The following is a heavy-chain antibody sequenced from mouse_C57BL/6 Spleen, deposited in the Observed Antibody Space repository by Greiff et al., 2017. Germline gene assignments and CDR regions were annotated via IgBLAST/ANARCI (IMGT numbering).Heavy chain of an antibody. CDR2: INPSTGGT. CDR3: ARGGLPYFDV. CDR1: GYSFTGYY. V-gene: IGHV1-42*01. J-gene: IGHJ1*03. Sequence: VQLKESGPELVKPGASVKISCKASGYSFTGYYMNWVKQSPEKSLEWIGEINPSTGGTTYNQKFKAKATLTVDKSSSTAYMQLKSLTSEDSAVYYCARGGLPYFDVWGTGTTVTVSS. D-gene: IGHD2-2*01.